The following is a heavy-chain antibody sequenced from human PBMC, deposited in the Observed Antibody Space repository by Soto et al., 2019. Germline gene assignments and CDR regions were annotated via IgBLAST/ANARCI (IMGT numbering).Heavy chain of an antibody. Sequence: QVQLVEAGGGVVQPGRSLRLSCAASGFTFSTYAMHWVRQAPGKGLEWVAVISYDGTNKYYADSVRGRFTIYRDNSKNALFLQMNSLRDEDTAVYYCAKDGGGYNYGYVMLDKYYYGMDVWGQGTTVTVSS. D-gene: IGHD5-18*01. V-gene: IGHV3-30-3*01. CDR1: GFTFSTYA. CDR2: ISYDGTNK. CDR3: AKDGGGYNYGYVMLDKYYYGMDV. J-gene: IGHJ6*02.